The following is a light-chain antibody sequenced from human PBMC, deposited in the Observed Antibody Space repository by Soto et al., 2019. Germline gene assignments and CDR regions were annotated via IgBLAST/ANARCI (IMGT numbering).Light chain of an antibody. CDR3: LQSYRPPYT. CDR1: QTISSW. J-gene: IGKJ2*01. CDR2: KAS. Sequence: DIQMTQSPSTLSGSVGDRVTITCRASQTISSWLAWYQQKPGKAPKLLIYKASTLKSGVPSRFSGSGSGTDFTLTISSLQPEYYATYYCLQSYRPPYTFGRGTKLEIK. V-gene: IGKV1-5*03.